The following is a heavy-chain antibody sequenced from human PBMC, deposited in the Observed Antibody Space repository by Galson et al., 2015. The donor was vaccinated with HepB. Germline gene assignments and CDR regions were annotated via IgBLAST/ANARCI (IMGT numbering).Heavy chain of an antibody. CDR3: ANLIAVAGKDY. Sequence: SLRLSCAASGFTFSSYGMHWVRQAPGTGLEWVVLISFDGGTKYYVDSVKGRFTISRDNSKNTLYLQMNSLRVEDTAVYYCANLIAVAGKDYWGQGTLVTVSS. CDR2: ISFDGGTK. CDR1: GFTFSSYG. V-gene: IGHV3-30*18. J-gene: IGHJ4*02. D-gene: IGHD6-19*01.